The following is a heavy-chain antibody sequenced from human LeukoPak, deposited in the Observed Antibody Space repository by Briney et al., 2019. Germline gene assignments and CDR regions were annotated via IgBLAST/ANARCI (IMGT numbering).Heavy chain of an antibody. CDR3: TKGKDFFDNSGQWEYWCFDL. J-gene: IGHJ2*01. CDR1: GFNFTDYY. V-gene: IGHV1-2*02. CDR2: INPNTGAT. D-gene: IGHD6-19*01. Sequence: ASVKVSCKASGFNFTDYYIHWVRQAPGQGLEWMEWINPNTGATSYAEKFQGRVTMTRDPSISTAHMELSSLRSGDTAMYYCTKGKDFFDNSGQWEYWCFDLWGRGTLVTVSS.